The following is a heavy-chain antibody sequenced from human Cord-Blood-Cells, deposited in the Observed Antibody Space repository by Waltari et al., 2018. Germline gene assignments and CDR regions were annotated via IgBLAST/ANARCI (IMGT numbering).Heavy chain of an antibody. D-gene: IGHD6-13*01. CDR3: ARYGVGHIATDY. V-gene: IGHV3-21*01. Sequence: EVQLVESGGGLVKPGGSLRLSCAASGFTFSSYSMNWVRQAPGKGLEWVSSISSSSSYIYYADSVKGRFTISRDNAKNSLYLQMNSLRAEDTAVYYCARYGVGHIATDYWGQGTLVTVSS. CDR1: GFTFSSYS. J-gene: IGHJ4*02. CDR2: ISSSSSYI.